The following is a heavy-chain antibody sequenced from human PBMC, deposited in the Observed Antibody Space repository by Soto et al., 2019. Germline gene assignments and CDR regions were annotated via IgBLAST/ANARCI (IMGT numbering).Heavy chain of an antibody. CDR2: ISAYNGNT. CDR1: GYTFTSYG. D-gene: IGHD3-10*01. Sequence: ASVKVSCKASGYTFTSYGISWVRQAPGQGLEWMGWISAYNGNTNYAQNLQGRITMTTDTSTSTAYMELRSLRSDDTAVYYCARSASTVRGVKRSFDYWGQGTPVTVSS. V-gene: IGHV1-18*01. J-gene: IGHJ4*02. CDR3: ARSASTVRGVKRSFDY.